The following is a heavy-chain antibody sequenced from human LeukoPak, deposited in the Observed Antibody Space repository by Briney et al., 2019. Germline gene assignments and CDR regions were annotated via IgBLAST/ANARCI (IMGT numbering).Heavy chain of an antibody. CDR2: IRYDGSNK. D-gene: IGHD3-10*01. J-gene: IGHJ4*02. CDR1: GFTFSSYG. Sequence: GGSLRLSCAASGFTFSSYGMHWVRQAPGKGLEWVAFIRYDGSNKYYADSVKGRFTISRDNAKNSLYLQMNSLRAEDTALYYCAKDRVGSGSYYNPTFDYWGQGTLVTVSS. V-gene: IGHV3-30*02. CDR3: AKDRVGSGSYYNPTFDY.